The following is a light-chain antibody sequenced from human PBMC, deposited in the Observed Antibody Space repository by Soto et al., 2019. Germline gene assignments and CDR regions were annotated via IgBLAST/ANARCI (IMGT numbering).Light chain of an antibody. CDR2: AAS. CDR1: QGISNY. V-gene: IGKV1-27*01. CDR3: QRYNSAHGT. Sequence: DVQMTQSPSALSASVGDRVTIACRASQGISNYLAWYQQRPGKTPKLLIYAASTLQFGVPSRFSGSGFGTDFSLTISSLQPEDVATYYCQRYNSAHGTFGQGTKVEI. J-gene: IGKJ1*01.